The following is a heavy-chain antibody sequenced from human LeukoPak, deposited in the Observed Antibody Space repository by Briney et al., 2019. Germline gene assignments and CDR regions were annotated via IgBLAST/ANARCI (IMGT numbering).Heavy chain of an antibody. CDR1: GGSFSGYY. J-gene: IGHJ4*02. Sequence: SETLSLTCAVYGGSFSGYYWSWIRQPPGKGLEWIGEINHSGSTNYNPSLKSRVTISVDTSKNQFSLKLSSVTAADTAVYYCARRPSSTIQVFFDYWGQGTLVTVSS. CDR2: INHSGST. D-gene: IGHD2-2*01. V-gene: IGHV4-34*01. CDR3: ARRPSSTIQVFFDY.